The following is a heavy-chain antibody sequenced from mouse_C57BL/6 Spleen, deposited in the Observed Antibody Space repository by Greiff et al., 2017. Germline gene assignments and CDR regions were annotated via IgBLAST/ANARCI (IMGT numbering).Heavy chain of an antibody. J-gene: IGHJ2*01. D-gene: IGHD2-3*01. CDR3: ARTIYDGYYYFDY. CDR1: GYTFTTYP. Sequence: VHLVESGAELVKPGASVKMSCKASGYTFTTYPIEWMKQNHGKSLEWIGNFHPYNDDTKYNEKFKGKATLTVEKSSSTVYLELSRLTSDDSAVYYCARTIYDGYYYFDYWGQGTTLTVSS. V-gene: IGHV1-47*01. CDR2: FHPYNDDT.